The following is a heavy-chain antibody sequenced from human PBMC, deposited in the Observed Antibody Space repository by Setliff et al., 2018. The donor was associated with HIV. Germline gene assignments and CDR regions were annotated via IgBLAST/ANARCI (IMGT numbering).Heavy chain of an antibody. J-gene: IGHJ6*03. V-gene: IGHV3-23*01. D-gene: IGHD6-6*01. CDR1: GFTFSSYA. Sequence: GGSLRLSCTASGFTFSSYALSWVRQAPGKGLEWVSAISGSSAGIYYAESVKGRFTISRDNSKNTLYLQMNSLRAGDTAVYYCARDRKFGSSGHYYYYMDVWGKGTTVTVS. CDR3: ARDRKFGSSGHYYYYMDV. CDR2: ISGSSAGI.